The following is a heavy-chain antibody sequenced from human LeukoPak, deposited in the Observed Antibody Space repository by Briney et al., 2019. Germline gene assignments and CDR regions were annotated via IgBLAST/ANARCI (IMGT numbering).Heavy chain of an antibody. J-gene: IGHJ4*02. CDR1: GFTFSSYW. V-gene: IGHV3-74*01. D-gene: IGHD3-10*01. CDR3: ARDLILGSGSLDY. Sequence: GGSLRLSCAASGFTFSSYWMHWGRQAPGKGLIWVSRINTDGGSTNYADSVKGRFTISRDNARNTLYLQVNSLRAEDTAVYYCARDLILGSGSLDYYGQGILVTVSS. CDR2: INTDGGST.